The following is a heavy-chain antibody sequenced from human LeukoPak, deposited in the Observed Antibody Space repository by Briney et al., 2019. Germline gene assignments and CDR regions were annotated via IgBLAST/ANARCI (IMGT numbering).Heavy chain of an antibody. J-gene: IGHJ6*02. CDR1: GGSISSYY. CDR2: IYSTGST. Sequence: MSSETLSLTCTVSGGSISSYYWSWIRQPAGKGLEWIGRIYSTGSTNYNPSLKSRVTISVDTSKNQFSLKLSSVTAADTAVYYCARSADGYNYPYYYGMDVWGQGTTVTVSS. CDR3: ARSADGYNYPYYYGMDV. D-gene: IGHD5-24*01. V-gene: IGHV4-4*07.